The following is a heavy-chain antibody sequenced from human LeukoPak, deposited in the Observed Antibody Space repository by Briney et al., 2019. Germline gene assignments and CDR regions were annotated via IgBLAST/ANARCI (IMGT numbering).Heavy chain of an antibody. CDR1: GGSFSSYY. Sequence: PSETLSLTCAVYGGSFSSYYWSWIRQPPGKGLEWIGYIYYSGSTNYNPSLKSRVTISVDTSKDQFSLKLSSVTAADTAVYYCARDGRYGDYVDYWGQGTLVTVSS. V-gene: IGHV4-59*01. D-gene: IGHD4-17*01. CDR2: IYYSGST. J-gene: IGHJ4*02. CDR3: ARDGRYGDYVDY.